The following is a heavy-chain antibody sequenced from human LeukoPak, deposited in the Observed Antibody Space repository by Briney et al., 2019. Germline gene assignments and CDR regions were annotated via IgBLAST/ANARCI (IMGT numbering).Heavy chain of an antibody. Sequence: ASVKVSFKASGYTFTAYYMHWVRQAPGQGLEWMGWMSPSRGDTERAQKFQGRVTMTRDTSISTAYMEVSSLTFDDTAVYYCARDLGIRGVATPFDHWGQGTLVTVSS. CDR2: MSPSRGDT. D-gene: IGHD3-10*01. CDR3: ARDLGIRGVATPFDH. V-gene: IGHV1-2*02. J-gene: IGHJ4*02. CDR1: GYTFTAYY.